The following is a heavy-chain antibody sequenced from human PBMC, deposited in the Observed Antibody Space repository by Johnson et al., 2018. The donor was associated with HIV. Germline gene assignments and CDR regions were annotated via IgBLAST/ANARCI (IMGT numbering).Heavy chain of an antibody. J-gene: IGHJ3*01. CDR2: ISFDGSDK. CDR3: ARAQRRWDITIFGVVDDA. Sequence: QVQLVESGGGLVQPGRSLRLSCAASGFTFSRYGMHWVRQAPGKGLEWVAVISFDGSDKYYPDSVKGRFTISRDNSKNTLYLQMNSLRAEDTAVYYCARAQRRWDITIFGVVDDA. D-gene: IGHD3-3*01. V-gene: IGHV3-30*03. CDR1: GFTFSRYG.